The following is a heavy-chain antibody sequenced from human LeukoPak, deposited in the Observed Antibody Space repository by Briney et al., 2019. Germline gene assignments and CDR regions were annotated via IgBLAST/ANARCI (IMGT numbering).Heavy chain of an antibody. V-gene: IGHV3-9*01. J-gene: IGHJ6*02. CDR1: GFTFHDYA. CDR3: AKDISGSYYPPYYYYGMDV. Sequence: GRSLRLSCAASGFTFHDYAMHWVRQAPGKGLEWVSGISWNSGSIGYADSVKGRFTISRDNAKNSLYLQMNSLRAEDTALYYCAKDISGSYYPPYYYYGMDVWGQGTTVTVSS. D-gene: IGHD3-10*01. CDR2: ISWNSGSI.